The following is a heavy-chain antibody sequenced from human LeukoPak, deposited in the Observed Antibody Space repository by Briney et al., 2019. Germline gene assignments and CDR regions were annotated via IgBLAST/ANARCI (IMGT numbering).Heavy chain of an antibody. CDR3: ARVHDFWSGYFYY. CDR1: GYTFTGYY. Sequence: AASVKVSCKASGYTFTGYYMHWVRQAPGQGLEWMGWINPNSGGTNYAQKFQGRVTMTRDTSISTAYMELSRLRSDDTAVYYCARVHDFWSGYFYYWGQGTLVTVSS. CDR2: INPNSGGT. J-gene: IGHJ4*02. V-gene: IGHV1-2*02. D-gene: IGHD3-3*01.